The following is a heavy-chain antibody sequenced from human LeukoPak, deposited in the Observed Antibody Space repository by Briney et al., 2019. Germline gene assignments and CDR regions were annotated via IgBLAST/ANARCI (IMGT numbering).Heavy chain of an antibody. J-gene: IGHJ4*02. CDR3: ASTGDQLLLGAPLDY. Sequence: GASVEVFCKASGSNFSSYAIRWVRQAPGQGLEWMGGIIPIFGTANYAQKFQGRVTTTAEKTTSTGYMELSRLRSENTAVYYCASTGDQLLLGAPLDYWGQGTLVTVSS. V-gene: IGHV1-69*06. D-gene: IGHD2-2*01. CDR2: IIPIFGTA. CDR1: GSNFSSYA.